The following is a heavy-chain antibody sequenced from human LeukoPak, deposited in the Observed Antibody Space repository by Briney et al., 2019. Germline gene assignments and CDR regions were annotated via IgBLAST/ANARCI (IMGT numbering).Heavy chain of an antibody. CDR3: ARYRDSGGRLAFDI. CDR1: GGSISSDGYC. D-gene: IGHD2-15*01. Sequence: RTSETLSLTCTVSGGSISSDGYCWTWIRQHPGKGLEWIGYIYYSGTTYYNPSLESRVTLSVDTSKNQFSLRLSSVTAADTAVYYCARYRDSGGRLAFDIRGQGTMATVSS. V-gene: IGHV4-31*03. CDR2: IYYSGTT. J-gene: IGHJ3*02.